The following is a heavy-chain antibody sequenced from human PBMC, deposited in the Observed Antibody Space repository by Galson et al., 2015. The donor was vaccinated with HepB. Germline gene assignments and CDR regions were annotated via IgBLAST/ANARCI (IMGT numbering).Heavy chain of an antibody. CDR2: ISSSSSYI. CDR3: ARDCYNWNDGNDAFDI. CDR1: GFTFSSYS. Sequence: SLRLSCAASGFTFSSYSMNWVRQAPGKGLEWVSSISSSSSYIYYADSVKGRFTISRDNAKNSLYLQMNSLRAEDTAVYYCARDCYNWNDGNDAFDIWGQGTMVTASS. J-gene: IGHJ3*02. V-gene: IGHV3-21*01. D-gene: IGHD1-20*01.